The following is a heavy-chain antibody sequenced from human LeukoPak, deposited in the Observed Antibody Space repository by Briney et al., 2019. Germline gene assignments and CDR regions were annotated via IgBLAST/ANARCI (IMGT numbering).Heavy chain of an antibody. V-gene: IGHV3-15*01. J-gene: IGHJ5*02. CDR2: IKSKTDGGTT. CDR3: ARGGIAAAGPFTIWFDP. CDR1: GFTFSNAW. Sequence: GGSLRLSCAASGFTFSNAWMSWVRQAPWKGLEWVGRIKSKTDGGTTDYAAPVKGRFTISRDDSKNTLYLQMNSLRAEDTAVYYCARGGIAAAGPFTIWFDPWGQGTLVTVSS. D-gene: IGHD6-13*01.